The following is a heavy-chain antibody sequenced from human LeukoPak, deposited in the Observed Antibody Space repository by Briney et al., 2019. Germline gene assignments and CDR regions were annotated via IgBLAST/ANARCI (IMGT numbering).Heavy chain of an antibody. CDR1: GGSFSGYY. J-gene: IGHJ4*02. V-gene: IGHV4-34*01. CDR3: ARAGGYSSGWYRS. CDR2: INHSGST. Sequence: PSETLSLTCAVYGGSFSGYYWSWIRQPPGKGLEWIGEINHSGSTNYNPSLKGRVTISVDTSKNQFSLKLSSVTAADTAVYYCARAGGYSSGWYRSWGQGTLVTVSS. D-gene: IGHD6-19*01.